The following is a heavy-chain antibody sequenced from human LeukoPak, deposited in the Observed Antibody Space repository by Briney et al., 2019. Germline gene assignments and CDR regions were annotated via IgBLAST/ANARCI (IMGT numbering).Heavy chain of an antibody. CDR1: GYTFTGYY. CDR3: AKVAMYYYGSETYFFFDD. Sequence: GASVKVSCKASGYTFTGYYMHWVRQAPGQGLEWMGWINPNSGGTNYAQKFQGRVTMTRDTSISTAYMELSRLRSDDTAVYYCAKVAMYYYGSETYFFFDDWGQGILVTVSS. D-gene: IGHD3-10*01. V-gene: IGHV1-2*02. J-gene: IGHJ4*02. CDR2: INPNSGGT.